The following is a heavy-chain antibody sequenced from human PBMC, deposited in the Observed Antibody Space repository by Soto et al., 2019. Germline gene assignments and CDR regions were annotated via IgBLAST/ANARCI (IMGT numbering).Heavy chain of an antibody. J-gene: IGHJ4*02. CDR2: IWYDGSNK. V-gene: IGHV3-33*01. CDR3: ARGGDVVVTAIPFDY. CDR1: GFTFSSYG. D-gene: IGHD2-21*02. Sequence: QVQLVESGGGVVQPGRSLRLSCAASGFTFSSYGMHWVRQAPGTGLEWVAVIWYDGSNKYYADSVKGRFTISRDNSKNTLYLQMNSLRAEDTAVYYCARGGDVVVTAIPFDYWGQGTLVTVSS.